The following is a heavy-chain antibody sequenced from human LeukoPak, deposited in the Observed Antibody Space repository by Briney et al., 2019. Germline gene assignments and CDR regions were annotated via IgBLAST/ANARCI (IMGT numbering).Heavy chain of an antibody. CDR1: GYSFTTYW. CDR3: ARQFRDSSGYYSYYFDY. CDR2: IYPGDSDT. D-gene: IGHD3-22*01. Sequence: GESLKISCKGSGYSFTTYWIGWVRQMPGRGLEWMGIIYPGDSDTRYSPSFQGQVTISADKSISTAYLQWSSLKASDTAMYYCARQFRDSSGYYSYYFDYSGQGTLVTVSS. V-gene: IGHV5-51*01. J-gene: IGHJ4*02.